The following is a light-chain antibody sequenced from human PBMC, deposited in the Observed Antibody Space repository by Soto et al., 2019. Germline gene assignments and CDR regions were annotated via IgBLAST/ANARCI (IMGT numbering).Light chain of an antibody. J-gene: IGKJ1*01. CDR3: QQRADWPLT. V-gene: IGKV3-11*01. CDR2: DTS. CDR1: QSVSSY. Sequence: EIVLTQSPATVSLSPGDRATLSCRASQSVSSYFAWYQQKPGQAPRLLIYDTSNRATGIPARFSGSGFGTDFTLTISSLEPEDFAVYYCQQRADWPLTFGQGTRVEIK.